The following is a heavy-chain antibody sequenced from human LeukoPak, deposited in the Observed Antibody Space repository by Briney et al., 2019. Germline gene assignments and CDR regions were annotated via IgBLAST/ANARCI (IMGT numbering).Heavy chain of an antibody. CDR1: GGSISSSNFY. V-gene: IGHV4-39*07. CDR2: IYYSGST. J-gene: IGHJ4*02. Sequence: SETLSLTCTVSGGSISSSNFYWGWLRQPPGRGLEWIATIYYSGSTYYNPSLKSRVTISVDTSKNQFSLKLSSVTAADTAVYYCARNLAGHFGGFYFDDWGQGTLVTVSS. D-gene: IGHD2-21*01. CDR3: ARNLAGHFGGFYFDD.